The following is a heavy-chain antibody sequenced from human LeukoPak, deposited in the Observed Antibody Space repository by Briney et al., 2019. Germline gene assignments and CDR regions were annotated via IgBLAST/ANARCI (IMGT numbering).Heavy chain of an antibody. D-gene: IGHD3-10*01. CDR2: IMPLFGTA. J-gene: IGHJ6*03. Sequence: SVKVSCKASGGTFSRNDISWVRQAPGQGLEWMGGIMPLFGTAKNAQKFQGRVTITADESTNTAYMELSSLRSEDTAVYYCARLDYFGSGLYYYMDVWGKGTTVTISS. CDR3: ARLDYFGSGLYYYMDV. V-gene: IGHV1-69*13. CDR1: GGTFSRND.